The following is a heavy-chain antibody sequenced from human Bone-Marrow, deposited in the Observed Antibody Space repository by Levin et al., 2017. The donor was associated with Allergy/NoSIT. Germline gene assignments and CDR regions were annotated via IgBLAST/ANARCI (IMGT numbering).Heavy chain of an antibody. CDR1: GGSSRSFY. CDR2: VYYAGNT. CDR3: ARYFRGLLDH. Sequence: SQTLSLTCIVSGGSSRSFYWSWIRQTPGKGLEWIGYVYYAGNTNYNPSLKGRVTMSVDTSKNQFSLRLSSVTAADTAKYYCARYFRGLLDHWGQGILVTVSS. V-gene: IGHV4-59*01. J-gene: IGHJ4*02. D-gene: IGHD3-9*01.